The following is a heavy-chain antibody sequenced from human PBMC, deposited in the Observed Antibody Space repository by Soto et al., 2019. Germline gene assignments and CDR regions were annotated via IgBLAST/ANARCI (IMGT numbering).Heavy chain of an antibody. J-gene: IGHJ4*02. Sequence: SETLSLTCTVSGGSISSTGYYWGWIRQPPGKGLEWIGYIYYSGSTNYNPSLKSRVTISVDTSKNQFSLKLSSVTAADTAVYYCATGRWVQLPNKWGQGTLVTVSS. CDR1: GGSISSTGYY. CDR2: IYYSGST. D-gene: IGHD5-12*01. V-gene: IGHV4-61*05. CDR3: ATGRWVQLPNK.